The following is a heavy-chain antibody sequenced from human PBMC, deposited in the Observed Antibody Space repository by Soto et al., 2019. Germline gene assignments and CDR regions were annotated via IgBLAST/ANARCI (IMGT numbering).Heavy chain of an antibody. CDR1: GYSFTSYW. Sequence: GESLKISCKGSGYSFTSYWIGWVRQMPGKGLEWMGIIYPGDSDTRYSPSFQGQVTISADKSISTAYLQWSSLKASDTAMYYCARQQTDCSSTICFETNYYYYGMDVWGQGTTVTGSS. J-gene: IGHJ6*02. CDR3: ARQQTDCSSTICFETNYYYYGMDV. V-gene: IGHV5-51*01. D-gene: IGHD2-2*01. CDR2: IYPGDSDT.